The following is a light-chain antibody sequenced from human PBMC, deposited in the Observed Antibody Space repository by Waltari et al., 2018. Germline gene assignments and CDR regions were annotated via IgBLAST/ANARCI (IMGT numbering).Light chain of an antibody. CDR2: AAS. J-gene: IGKJ2*01. Sequence: EIVMTQSPATLSVSPGERATLSCRASQSVGNNLAWYQQQHGQAPRLLIYAASTRATGTPARFSGSGSGTDFTLTIGSMQSEDFALYYCQQYSSWPPLYTFGQGTRLEIK. CDR1: QSVGNN. CDR3: QQYSSWPPLYT. V-gene: IGKV3D-15*01.